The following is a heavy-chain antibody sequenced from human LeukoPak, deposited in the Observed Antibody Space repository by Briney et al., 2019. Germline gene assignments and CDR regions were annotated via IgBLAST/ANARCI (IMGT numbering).Heavy chain of an antibody. D-gene: IGHD2-15*01. CDR1: GFTFSSYA. J-gene: IGHJ4*02. CDR3: ASSACAGSCLELFEY. Sequence: GGSLRLSCAASGFTFSSYAMSWVRQAPGKGLEWVSTISGDADITYYADSVKGRFTISRDNSKNTLYLQVNSLRPEDTAIYYCASSACAGSCLELFEYWGQGTLVSVSS. CDR2: ISGDADIT. V-gene: IGHV3-23*01.